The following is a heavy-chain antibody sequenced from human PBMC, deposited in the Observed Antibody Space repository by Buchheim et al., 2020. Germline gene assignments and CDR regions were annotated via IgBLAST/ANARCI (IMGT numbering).Heavy chain of an antibody. D-gene: IGHD6-19*01. V-gene: IGHV5-10-1*03. CDR2: IDPSDSYT. J-gene: IGHJ4*02. CDR3: ARQPRRAYISGWGY. CDR1: GYTFTNYW. Sequence: EVQLVQSGTEVKKPGESLRISCKASGYTFTNYWITWVRQMPDRGLEWMGKIDPSDSYTNYSPSFQGHVTISVNESISTSYLQWSSLKASDTAIYYCARQPRRAYISGWGYWGQGTL.